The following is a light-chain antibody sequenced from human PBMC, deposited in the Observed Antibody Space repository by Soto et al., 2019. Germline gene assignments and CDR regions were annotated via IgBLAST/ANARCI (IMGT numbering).Light chain of an antibody. Sequence: EIVLTQSPGTLSLSPGERATLSCRASQSVRSNYLAWYQQKPGQAPRLLIYGASSRATGIPDRFSGSGSGTDLTLTINRLEPEDFAVYSCQQYGASPRTFGQGTKVEIK. J-gene: IGKJ1*01. CDR2: GAS. CDR1: QSVRSNY. V-gene: IGKV3-20*01. CDR3: QQYGASPRT.